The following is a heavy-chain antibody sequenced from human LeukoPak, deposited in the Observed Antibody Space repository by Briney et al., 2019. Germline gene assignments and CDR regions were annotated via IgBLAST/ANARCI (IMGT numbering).Heavy chain of an antibody. V-gene: IGHV1-2*04. Sequence: GASVKVSCKASGYTFTGYYMHWVRQAPGQGLEWMGWINPNSGGTNYAQKFQGWVTMTRDTSISTAYMELSRQRSDDTAVYYCARDSYGSGSYYGYWGQGTLVTVSS. CDR2: INPNSGGT. D-gene: IGHD3-10*01. CDR1: GYTFTGYY. J-gene: IGHJ4*02. CDR3: ARDSYGSGSYYGY.